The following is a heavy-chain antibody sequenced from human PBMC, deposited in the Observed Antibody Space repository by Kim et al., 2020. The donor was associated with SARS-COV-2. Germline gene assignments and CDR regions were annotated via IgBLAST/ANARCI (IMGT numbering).Heavy chain of an antibody. V-gene: IGHV3-20*04. CDR3: ARETSLWPFNHPSMDV. CDR1: GFTFDDYG. J-gene: IGHJ6*02. CDR2: INWNGGST. D-gene: IGHD3-10*01. Sequence: GGSLRLSCAASGFTFDDYGMSWVRQAPGKGLEWVSGINWNGGSTGYADSVKGRFTISRDNAKNSLYLQMNSLRAEDTALYYCARETSLWPFNHPSMDVWGQGTTVTVSS.